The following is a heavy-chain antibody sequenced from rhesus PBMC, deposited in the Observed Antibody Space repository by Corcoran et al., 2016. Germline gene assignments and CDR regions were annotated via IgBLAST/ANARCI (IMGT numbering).Heavy chain of an antibody. CDR3: ARGRVIFDY. V-gene: IGHV4-165*01. J-gene: IGHJ4*01. D-gene: IGHD3-16*01. CDR1: GGSFSGYY. CDR2: YSGMSGGT. Sequence: QVQLQESGPGLVKPSETLSLTCAVSGGSFSGYYWGWIRQPPGKGLEWIGYYSGMSGGTDSTPSLKSRVTISTDTSKNQFSLKLSSVTAADTAVYYCARGRVIFDYWGQGVLVTVSS.